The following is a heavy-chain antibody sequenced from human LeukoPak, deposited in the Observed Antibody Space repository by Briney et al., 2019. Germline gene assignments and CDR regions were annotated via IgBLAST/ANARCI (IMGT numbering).Heavy chain of an antibody. D-gene: IGHD1-26*01. CDR1: GYTLTNFY. CDR3: ASSSGSYYRGNFDY. CDR2: INHRGDDT. J-gene: IGHJ4*02. Sequence: ASVKVSCKASGYTLTNFYTHWVRQAPGQGLEWMGIINHRGDDTKYAQKFQGRVTVTRNTSTSTVQMELSSLRSEDTAVYYCASSSGSYYRGNFDYWGQGTLVTVSS. V-gene: IGHV1-46*01.